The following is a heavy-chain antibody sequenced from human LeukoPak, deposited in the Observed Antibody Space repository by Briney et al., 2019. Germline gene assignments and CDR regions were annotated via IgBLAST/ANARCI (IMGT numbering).Heavy chain of an antibody. CDR3: ARDAPFDWLLQDAFDI. J-gene: IGHJ3*02. D-gene: IGHD3-9*01. V-gene: IGHV3-11*04. Sequence: GGSLRLSCAASGFTFSDYYMNWIRQAPGRGLEWVSYISSGASTIYYADSVKGRFTISRDNAKNSLYLQMNSLRAEDTAVYYCARDAPFDWLLQDAFDIWGQGTMVTVSS. CDR2: ISSGASTI. CDR1: GFTFSDYY.